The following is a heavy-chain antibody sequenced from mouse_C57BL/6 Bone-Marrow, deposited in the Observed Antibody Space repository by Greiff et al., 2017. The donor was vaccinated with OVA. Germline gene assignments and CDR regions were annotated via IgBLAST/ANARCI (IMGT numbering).Heavy chain of an antibody. V-gene: IGHV5-2*01. CDR1: EYEFPSHD. D-gene: IGHD2-5*01. CDR2: INSDGGST. Sequence: DVHLVESGGGLVQPGESLKLSCESNEYEFPSHDMSWVRKTPEKRLELVAAINSDGGSTSYPDPMERRFIISRATTKKTLYLQMSSLRSEDTAVYYCARRGYSNPFAYWGQGTLVTVSA. CDR3: ARRGYSNPFAY. J-gene: IGHJ3*01.